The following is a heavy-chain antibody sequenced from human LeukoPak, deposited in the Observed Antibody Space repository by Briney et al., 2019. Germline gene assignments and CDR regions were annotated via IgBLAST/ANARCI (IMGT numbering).Heavy chain of an antibody. CDR3: AKGSWRSAFDF. Sequence: GGSLRLSCAASGFTFSSYSMNWVRQAPGKGLEWVSNISGNGDSTYYADSVKGRFTISRDNSKNTLYLQMNSLRAEDTAIYYCAKGSWRSAFDFWGQGTMVTVSS. CDR1: GFTFSSYS. D-gene: IGHD6-13*01. J-gene: IGHJ3*01. CDR2: ISGNGDST. V-gene: IGHV3-23*01.